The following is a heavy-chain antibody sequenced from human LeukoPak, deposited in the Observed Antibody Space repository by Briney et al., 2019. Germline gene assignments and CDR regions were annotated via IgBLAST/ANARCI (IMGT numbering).Heavy chain of an antibody. J-gene: IGHJ6*03. D-gene: IGHD3-10*01. V-gene: IGHV1-8*01. CDR1: GYTFSSYD. CDR2: MNPNSGNT. Sequence: ASVKVSCKASGYTFSSYDINWVRQATGQGLEWMGWMNPNSGNTGYAQKFQGRATMTRNTSISTAYMELSSLRSEDTAVYYCARGSYGSGSYYPYYYYYMDVWGKGTTVTISS. CDR3: ARGSYGSGSYYPYYYYYMDV.